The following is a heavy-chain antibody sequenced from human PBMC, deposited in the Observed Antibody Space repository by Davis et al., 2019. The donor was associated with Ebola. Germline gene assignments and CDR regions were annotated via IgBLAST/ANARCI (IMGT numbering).Heavy chain of an antibody. V-gene: IGHV1-2*06. CDR3: ARETRFLEWTHDY. Sequence: AASVKVSCKASGYTFTGYYMHWVRQAPGQGLEWMGRINPNSGGTNYAQKFQGRATMTRDTSISTAYMELSRLRSDDTAVYYCARETRFLEWTHDYWGQGTLVTVSS. CDR1: GYTFTGYY. D-gene: IGHD3-3*01. J-gene: IGHJ4*02. CDR2: INPNSGGT.